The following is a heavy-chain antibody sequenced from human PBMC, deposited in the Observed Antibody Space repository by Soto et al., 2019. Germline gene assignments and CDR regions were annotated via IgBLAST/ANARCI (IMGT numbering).Heavy chain of an antibody. J-gene: IGHJ4*01. D-gene: IGHD3-10*01. CDR1: GGSISSSSYY. CDR2: IYYSGST. Sequence: SETLSLTCTVSGGSISSSSYYWGWIRQPPGKGLEWIGSIYYSGSTYYNPSLKSRVTISVDTSKNQFSLKLSSVTAADTAVYYCARHFRRGSDGSFDYCGHGTLVTVAS. V-gene: IGHV4-39*01. CDR3: ARHFRRGSDGSFDY.